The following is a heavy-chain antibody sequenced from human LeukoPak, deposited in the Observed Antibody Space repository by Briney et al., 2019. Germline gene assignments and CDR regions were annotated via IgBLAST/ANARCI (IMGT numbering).Heavy chain of an antibody. D-gene: IGHD3-10*01. V-gene: IGHV1-8*03. CDR1: GYTFTSYG. J-gene: IGHJ3*02. CDR2: MNPNSGNT. Sequence: GASVKVSCKASGYTFTSYGISWVRQAPGQGLEWMGWMNPNSGNTGYAQKFQGRVTITRSTSISTAYMELSSLRSEDTAVYYCARRSGSGRNPFHIWGQGTMVTVSS. CDR3: ARRSGSGRNPFHI.